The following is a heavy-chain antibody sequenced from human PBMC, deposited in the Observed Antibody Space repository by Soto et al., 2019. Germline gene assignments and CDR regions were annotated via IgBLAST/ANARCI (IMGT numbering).Heavy chain of an antibody. CDR2: IYYSGTT. J-gene: IGHJ4*02. V-gene: IGHV4-31*03. CDR3: AGGDAWGIIVAH. Sequence: QVQLQESGPGLVKPSQTLSLSCTVAGGSINSGGYYWSWIRQVPGKGLEWIGYIYYSGTTYYNPSLKSRVAISLDTPENQFSLKVKSVTDADTAVYYCAGGDAWGIIVAHWGQGTPVTVSS. D-gene: IGHD3-16*02. CDR1: GGSINSGGYY.